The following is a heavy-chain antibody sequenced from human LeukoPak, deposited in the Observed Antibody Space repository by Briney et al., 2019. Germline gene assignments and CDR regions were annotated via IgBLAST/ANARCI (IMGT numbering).Heavy chain of an antibody. CDR3: ARRLTQYDCFDP. CDR2: TYYRSTWYN. D-gene: IGHD2-2*01. V-gene: IGHV6-1*01. CDR1: GDSVSSNSVT. Sequence: SQTLSLTCAISGDSVSSNSVTWNWIRQSPSRGLEWLGRTYYRSTWYNDYAVSVRGRITVNPDTSKNQFSPHLNSVTPEDTAVYYCARRLTQYDCFDPWGQGILVTVSS. J-gene: IGHJ5*02.